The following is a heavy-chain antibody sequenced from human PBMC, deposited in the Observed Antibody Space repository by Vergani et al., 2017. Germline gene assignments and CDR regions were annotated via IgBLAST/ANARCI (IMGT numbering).Heavy chain of an antibody. CDR1: GFTFSSYG. D-gene: IGHD3-16*01. Sequence: VQLLESGGGVVQPGRSLRLSCAASGFTFSSYGMHWVRQAPGKGLEWVAVISYDGSNKYYADSVKGRFTISRDNSKNTLYLQMNSLRAEDTAVYYCAKDVPTQQPGGGIFDYWGQGTLVTVSS. J-gene: IGHJ4*02. CDR2: ISYDGSNK. V-gene: IGHV3-30*18. CDR3: AKDVPTQQPGGGIFDY.